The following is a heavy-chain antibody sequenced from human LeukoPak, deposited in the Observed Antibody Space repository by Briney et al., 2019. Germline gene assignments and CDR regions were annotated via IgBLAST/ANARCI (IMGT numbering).Heavy chain of an antibody. D-gene: IGHD6-6*01. CDR2: ISSSSSYI. CDR1: GFTFSSYS. V-gene: IGHV3-21*01. Sequence: GGSLRLSCAASGFTFSSYSMNWVRQAPGKGLEWVSSISSSSSYIYYADSVKGRFTISRDNAKNSLYLQMNSLRAEDTAVYYCASSSIAARRAFDYWGQGTLATVSS. J-gene: IGHJ4*02. CDR3: ASSSIAARRAFDY.